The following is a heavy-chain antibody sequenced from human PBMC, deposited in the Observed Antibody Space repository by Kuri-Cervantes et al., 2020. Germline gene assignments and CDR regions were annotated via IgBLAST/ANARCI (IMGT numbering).Heavy chain of an antibody. V-gene: IGHV4-59*11. CDR1: GVSISSHY. Sequence: SETLSLTCTVSGVSISSHYWSWIRQPPGKGLEWIGYIYYSGNTNYNPSLKSRVTISVDTSKNQFSLKLSSVTAADTAVYYCARSYCGRTTCYPFFDNWGQGTLVTVSS. CDR3: ARSYCGRTTCYPFFDN. J-gene: IGHJ4*02. CDR2: IYYSGNT. D-gene: IGHD2-2*01.